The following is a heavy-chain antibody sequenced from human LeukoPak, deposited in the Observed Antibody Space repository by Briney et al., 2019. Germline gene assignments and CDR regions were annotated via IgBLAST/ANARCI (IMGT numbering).Heavy chain of an antibody. J-gene: IGHJ4*02. Sequence: GGSLTLSCAASGFIFSDYYMSWIRQAPGKGLEFVSYISSDGTANYYADSVKGRFTISGDNAQNSVYLEMTNLRAEDTAVYYCVREFWYRFDNWGQGTVVTVSS. CDR2: ISSDGTAN. D-gene: IGHD6-13*01. V-gene: IGHV3-11*04. CDR3: VREFWYRFDN. CDR1: GFIFSDYY.